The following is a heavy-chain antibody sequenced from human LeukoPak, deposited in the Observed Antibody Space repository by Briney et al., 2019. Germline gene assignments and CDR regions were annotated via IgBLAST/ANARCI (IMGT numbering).Heavy chain of an antibody. Sequence: GGSLRLSCAASGFTFSSYAMSWVRQAPGKGLEWVSAISGSGGSTCYADSVKGRFTISRDNSKNTLYLQMNSLRAEDTAVYYCAKVGSQLWYRADAFDIWGQGTMVTVSS. V-gene: IGHV3-23*01. J-gene: IGHJ3*02. D-gene: IGHD5-18*01. CDR2: ISGSGGST. CDR3: AKVGSQLWYRADAFDI. CDR1: GFTFSSYA.